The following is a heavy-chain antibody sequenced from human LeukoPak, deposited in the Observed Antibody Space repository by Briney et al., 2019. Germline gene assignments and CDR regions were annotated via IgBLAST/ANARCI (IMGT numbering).Heavy chain of an antibody. CDR3: AREVGDY. CDR2: ISSSSYI. J-gene: IGHJ4*02. Sequence: GGSLRLSCAASGFTFSSYSMNWVRQAPGKGLEWVSSISSSSYIYYADSVKGRFTIFRDNTKNSLYLQMNSLRAEDTAVHYCAREVGDYWGQGTLVTVSS. V-gene: IGHV3-21*01. CDR1: GFTFSSYS.